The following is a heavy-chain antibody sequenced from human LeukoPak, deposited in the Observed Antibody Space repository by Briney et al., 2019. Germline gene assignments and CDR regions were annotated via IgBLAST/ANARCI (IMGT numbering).Heavy chain of an antibody. CDR3: ARVYRDYYDSSGYCPDY. CDR1: IYIFRSLN. Sequence: GGSLRLFCASSIYIFRSLNVNWVRQAPGKGLEWVSSISSSSSYIYYADSAKGRFTISRDNAKNSLYLQMNSLRAEDTAVYYCARVYRDYYDSSGYCPDYWGQGTLVTVSS. D-gene: IGHD3-22*01. V-gene: IGHV3-21*01. J-gene: IGHJ4*02. CDR2: ISSSSSYI.